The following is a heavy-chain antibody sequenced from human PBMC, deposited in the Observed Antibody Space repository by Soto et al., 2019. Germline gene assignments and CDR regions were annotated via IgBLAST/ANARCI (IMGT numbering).Heavy chain of an antibody. CDR3: ARAKTLGYCSSTSCRRANWFDP. J-gene: IGHJ5*02. CDR1: GGSFSGYY. D-gene: IGHD2-2*01. V-gene: IGHV4-34*01. CDR2: INHSGST. Sequence: SETLSLTCAVYGGSFSGYYWSWIRQPPGKGLEWIGEINHSGSTNYNPSLKSRVTISVDTSKNQFSLKLSSVTAADTAVYYCARAKTLGYCSSTSCRRANWFDPWGQGTLVTVSS.